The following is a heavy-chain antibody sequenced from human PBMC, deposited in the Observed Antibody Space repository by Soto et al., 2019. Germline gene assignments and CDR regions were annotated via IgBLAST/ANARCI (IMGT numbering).Heavy chain of an antibody. CDR2: IIPIFGTA. CDR3: AREYRNVLPAAGPDYYYYGMDV. J-gene: IGHJ6*02. D-gene: IGHD2-2*01. CDR1: GGTFSSYA. V-gene: IGHV1-69*06. Sequence: QVQLVQSGAEVKKPGSSVKVSCKASGGTFSSYAISWVRQAPGQGLEWMGGIIPIFGTANYGQKFQGRVKITTEKSTSTAYMELSSLRSEETAVYYCAREYRNVLPAAGPDYYYYGMDVWGQGTTVTVSS.